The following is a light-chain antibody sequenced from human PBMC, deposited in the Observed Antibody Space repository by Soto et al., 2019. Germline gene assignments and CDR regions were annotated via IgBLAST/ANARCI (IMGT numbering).Light chain of an antibody. CDR1: RDILDF. V-gene: IGKV1-33*01. CDR3: QPYDNLPTYI. CDR2: EAS. J-gene: IGKJ2*01. Sequence: EIQMTQSPSSLSVSVGDRVTMTCQASRDILDFLNWYQQKPGKAPKLXXFEASNLEEGVPPRFSGSRSGTDFTFSISSLQPEDVAKYDGQPYDNLPTYIFGQGTKVDIK.